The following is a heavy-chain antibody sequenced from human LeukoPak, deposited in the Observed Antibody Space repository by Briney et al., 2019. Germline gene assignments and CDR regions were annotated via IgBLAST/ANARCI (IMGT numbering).Heavy chain of an antibody. CDR2: ISYDGSNK. CDR3: ARDNRHYDSSGYLDY. J-gene: IGHJ4*02. Sequence: GRSLRLSCAASGFTFSSYAMHWVRQAPGKGLEWVAVISYDGSNKYYEDSVKGRFTISRDNSKNTLYLQMNSLRAEDTAVYYCARDNRHYDSSGYLDYWGQGTLVTVSS. D-gene: IGHD3-22*01. V-gene: IGHV3-30*04. CDR1: GFTFSSYA.